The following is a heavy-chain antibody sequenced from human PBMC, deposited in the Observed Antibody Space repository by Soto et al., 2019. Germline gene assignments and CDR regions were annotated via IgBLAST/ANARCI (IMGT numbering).Heavy chain of an antibody. CDR2: INPNSGGT. D-gene: IGHD5-18*01. CDR3: ARTWIQLPYYYYGMDV. CDR1: GYTFTGYY. V-gene: IGHV1-2*02. J-gene: IGHJ6*02. Sequence: ASVKVSCKASGYTFTGYYMHWVRQAPGQGLEWMGWINPNSGGTNYAQKFQGRVTMTRDTSISTAYKELSRLRSDDTAVYYCARTWIQLPYYYYGMDVWGQGTTVTVSS.